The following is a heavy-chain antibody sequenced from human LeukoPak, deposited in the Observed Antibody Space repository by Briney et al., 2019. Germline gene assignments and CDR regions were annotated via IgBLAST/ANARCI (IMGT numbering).Heavy chain of an antibody. CDR2: IYHSGST. Sequence: SGTLSLTCAVSGGSISSSNWWSWVRPPPGKGLEWIGEIYHSGSTNYNPSLKSRVTISVDKSKNQFSLKLSSVTAADTAVYYCASRVIRPGRFDYWGQGTLVTVSS. CDR1: GGSISSSNW. D-gene: IGHD3-10*01. J-gene: IGHJ4*02. V-gene: IGHV4-4*02. CDR3: ASRVIRPGRFDY.